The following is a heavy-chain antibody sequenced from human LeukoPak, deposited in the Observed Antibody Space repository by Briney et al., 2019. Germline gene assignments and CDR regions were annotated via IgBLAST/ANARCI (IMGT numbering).Heavy chain of an antibody. J-gene: IGHJ4*02. Sequence: SGGSLRLSCAASGFAFSNYWMSWVRQAPGKGLEWVANIKQDGSEKYYVDSVKGRFTISRDNAKNSLYLQMNSLRGEDTAVYYCARAPEGYTVVTIFDFWGQGALVTVSS. CDR1: GFAFSNYW. D-gene: IGHD4-23*01. CDR2: IKQDGSEK. CDR3: ARAPEGYTVVTIFDF. V-gene: IGHV3-7*05.